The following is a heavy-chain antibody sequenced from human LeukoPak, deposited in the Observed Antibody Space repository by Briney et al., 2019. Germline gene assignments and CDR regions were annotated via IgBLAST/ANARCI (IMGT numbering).Heavy chain of an antibody. V-gene: IGHV1-69*13. D-gene: IGHD3-10*01. Sequence: SVKVSCKASGYTFTSYGISWVRQAPGQGLEWMGGIIPIFGTANYAQKFQGRVTITADESTSTAYMELSSLRSEDTAVYYCARAMVRGVHPFDYWGQGTLVTVSS. CDR2: IIPIFGTA. CDR3: ARAMVRGVHPFDY. CDR1: GYTFTSYG. J-gene: IGHJ4*02.